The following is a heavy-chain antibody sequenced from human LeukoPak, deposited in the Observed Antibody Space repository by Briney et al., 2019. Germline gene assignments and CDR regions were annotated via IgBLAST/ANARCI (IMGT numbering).Heavy chain of an antibody. D-gene: IGHD2-21*01. Sequence: PSETLSLTCTVSGDSISSTNYYWGWIRQPPGKGLEWIGSIYYSGSTYYNPSLESRVTISVDTSKNQFSLKLSSVTAADTAVYYCARLSVAHYYYYLDVWGKGTTVTISS. J-gene: IGHJ6*03. CDR1: GDSISSTNYY. CDR2: IYYSGST. V-gene: IGHV4-39*01. CDR3: ARLSVAHYYYYLDV.